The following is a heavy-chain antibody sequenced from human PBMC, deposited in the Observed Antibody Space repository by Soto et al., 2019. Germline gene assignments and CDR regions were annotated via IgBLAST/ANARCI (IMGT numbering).Heavy chain of an antibody. Sequence: PGGSLRLSCAATGFAFSTYGMHWVRQAPGKGLEWVSAISGSGGSTYYADSVKGRFTISRDKSKNTLYLQMNSLRAEDTALYYCAKSFSSNWYDYFDYWGQGSLVTVSS. CDR2: ISGSGGST. CDR1: GFAFSTYG. J-gene: IGHJ4*02. CDR3: AKSFSSNWYDYFDY. V-gene: IGHV3-23*01. D-gene: IGHD6-13*01.